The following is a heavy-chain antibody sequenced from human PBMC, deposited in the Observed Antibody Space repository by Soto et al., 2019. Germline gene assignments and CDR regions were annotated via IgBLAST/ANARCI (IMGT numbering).Heavy chain of an antibody. Sequence: VASVKVSCKASGYTFTSYAMHWVRQAPGQRLEWMGWINAGNGNTKYSQKFQGRVTITRDTSASTAYMELSSLRSEDTAVYYCARSSYYYYGMDVWGQGTTVTVSS. V-gene: IGHV1-3*01. D-gene: IGHD1-26*01. CDR1: GYTFTSYA. CDR3: ARSSYYYYGMDV. J-gene: IGHJ6*02. CDR2: INAGNGNT.